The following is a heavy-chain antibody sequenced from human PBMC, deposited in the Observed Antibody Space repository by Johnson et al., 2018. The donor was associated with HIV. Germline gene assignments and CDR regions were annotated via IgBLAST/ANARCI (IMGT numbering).Heavy chain of an antibody. CDR1: GFTFSSYT. V-gene: IGHV3-64*01. CDR3: ASRNRGGHYYYDSRTDAFDI. Sequence: EKLVESGGILVQPGGSLRLSCAASGFTFSSYTMHWVRQAPGKGLEYVSSISTTGGRTHYANSVKGRFTISRDNSKNTLYLQMNSLRGEDTAVYYCASRNRGGHYYYDSRTDAFDIWGQGTMVTVSS. D-gene: IGHD3-22*01. CDR2: ISTTGGRT. J-gene: IGHJ3*02.